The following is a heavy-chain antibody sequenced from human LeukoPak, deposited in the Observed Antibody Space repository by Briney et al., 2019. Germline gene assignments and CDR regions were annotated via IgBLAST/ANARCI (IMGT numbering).Heavy chain of an antibody. CDR3: AREMGAFDY. D-gene: IGHD1-26*01. V-gene: IGHV3-53*01. Sequence: GESLKISCAAPGFTVSSNYMSWVRQAPGKGLEWVSVIYSGGSTYYADSVKGRFTISRDNSKNTLYLQMNSLRAEDTAVYYCAREMGAFDYWGQGTLVTVSS. CDR1: GFTVSSNY. CDR2: IYSGGST. J-gene: IGHJ4*02.